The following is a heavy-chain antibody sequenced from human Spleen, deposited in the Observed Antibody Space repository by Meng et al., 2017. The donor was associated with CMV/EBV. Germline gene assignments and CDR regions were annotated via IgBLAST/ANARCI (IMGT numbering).Heavy chain of an antibody. V-gene: IGHV1-18*01. CDR3: ARVPRGGIVLMVYASGYYFDY. Sequence: YGISWVRQAPEQGLEWMGWISAYNGNTNYAQKLQGRVTMTTDTSTSTAYMELRSLRSDDTAVYYCARVPRGGIVLMVYASGYYFDYWGQGTLVTVSS. CDR1: YG. D-gene: IGHD2-8*01. J-gene: IGHJ4*02. CDR2: ISAYNGNT.